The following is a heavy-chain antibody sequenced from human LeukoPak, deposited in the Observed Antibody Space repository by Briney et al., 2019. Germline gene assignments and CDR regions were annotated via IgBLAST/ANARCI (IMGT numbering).Heavy chain of an antibody. CDR3: ARSPPVEMATMAIDY. CDR1: GGTFSSYA. V-gene: IGHV1-69*04. CDR2: IIPILGIA. J-gene: IGHJ4*02. D-gene: IGHD5-24*01. Sequence: ASVKVSCKASGGTFSSYATSWVRQAPGQGLEWMGRIIPILGIANYAQKFQGRVTITADKSTSTVYMELSSLRSEDTAVYYCARSPPVEMATMAIDYWGQGTLVTVSS.